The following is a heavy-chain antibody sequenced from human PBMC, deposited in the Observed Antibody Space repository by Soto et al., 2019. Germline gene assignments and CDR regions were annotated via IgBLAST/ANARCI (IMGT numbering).Heavy chain of an antibody. CDR2: ISGSGAST. J-gene: IGHJ4*02. V-gene: IGHV3-23*01. CDR3: AKVSRSSDFWSGYDYFDY. D-gene: IGHD3-3*01. Sequence: GGSLRLSCAASGFAFSSYAMSWVRQAPGKGLEWVSTISGSGASTYYADSVKGRFTISRDNSKNTVYLQMNSLRAEDTAVYYCAKVSRSSDFWSGYDYFDYWGQGTLVTVSS. CDR1: GFAFSSYA.